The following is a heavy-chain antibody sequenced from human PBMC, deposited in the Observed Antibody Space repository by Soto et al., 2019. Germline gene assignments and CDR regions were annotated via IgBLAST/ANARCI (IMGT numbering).Heavy chain of an antibody. J-gene: IGHJ6*02. D-gene: IGHD6-13*01. CDR2: IYYSGST. Sequence: KTSETLSLTCTVSCGSISSYYWSWIRQPPGKGLEWIGYIYYSGSTNYNPSLKSRVTISVDTSKNQFSLKLSSVTAADTAVYYCARTPIAAAGEYYYGMDVWGQGTTVTVSS. CDR3: ARTPIAAAGEYYYGMDV. CDR1: CGSISSYY. V-gene: IGHV4-59*01.